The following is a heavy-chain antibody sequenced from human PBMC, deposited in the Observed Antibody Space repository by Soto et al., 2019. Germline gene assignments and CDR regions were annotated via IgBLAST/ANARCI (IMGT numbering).Heavy chain of an antibody. J-gene: IGHJ4*02. CDR1: GYTFTGYY. D-gene: IGHD6-6*01. Sequence: SVKVSGKASGYTFTGYYMHWVRQAPGQGLEWMGWINPNSGGTNYAQKFQGRVTMTRDTSISTAYMELSRLRSDDTAVYYCARDRQLRYLFDYWGQGTLVTVSS. CDR3: ARDRQLRYLFDY. V-gene: IGHV1-2*02. CDR2: INPNSGGT.